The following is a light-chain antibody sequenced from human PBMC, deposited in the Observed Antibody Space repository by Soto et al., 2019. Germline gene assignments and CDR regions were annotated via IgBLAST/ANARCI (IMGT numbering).Light chain of an antibody. CDR1: TSDVGGYNY. Sequence: QSALTQPASLSGSPGQSITISCTGTTSDVGGYNYVSWYQQHPGKAPKLMIYEVTNRPSGVSNRFSGSKSANTASLTISGLQAEDEADYYCSSYTSSGTVVFGGGTKLTVL. J-gene: IGLJ2*01. CDR3: SSYTSSGTVV. V-gene: IGLV2-14*01. CDR2: EVT.